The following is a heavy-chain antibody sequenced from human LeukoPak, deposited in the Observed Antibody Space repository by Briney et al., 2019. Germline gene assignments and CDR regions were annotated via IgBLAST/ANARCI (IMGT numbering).Heavy chain of an antibody. Sequence: GGSLRLSCAASGFTFSSYAMSWVRLAPGKGLEWVSAISGSGGSTYYADSVKGWFTISRDNSKNTLYLQMNSLRAEDTAVYYCAKFGVSITMVPLYYFDYWGQGTLVTVSS. J-gene: IGHJ4*02. CDR2: ISGSGGST. CDR3: AKFGVSITMVPLYYFDY. D-gene: IGHD3-10*01. CDR1: GFTFSSYA. V-gene: IGHV3-23*01.